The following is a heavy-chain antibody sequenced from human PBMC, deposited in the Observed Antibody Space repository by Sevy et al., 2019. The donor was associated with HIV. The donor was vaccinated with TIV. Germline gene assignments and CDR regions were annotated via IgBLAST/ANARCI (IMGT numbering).Heavy chain of an antibody. CDR2: IWHDGGNK. J-gene: IGHJ5*02. CDR3: ARESGYSSGWNLDNRFDP. V-gene: IGHV3-33*01. Sequence: GGSLRLSCAASGFIFSSYGMHWVRQAPGKGLEWVAVIWHDGGNKYNADSVKGRFTISRDNSKNTLYLQMNSLRAEDTAVYYCARESGYSSGWNLDNRFDPWGQGTLVTVSS. D-gene: IGHD6-19*01. CDR1: GFIFSSYG.